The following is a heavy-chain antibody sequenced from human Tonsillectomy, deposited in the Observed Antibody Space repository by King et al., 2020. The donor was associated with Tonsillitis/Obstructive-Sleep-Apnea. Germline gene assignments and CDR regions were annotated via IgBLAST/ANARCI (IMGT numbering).Heavy chain of an antibody. CDR3: ARGMVLEAGGDAFDI. J-gene: IGHJ3*02. D-gene: IGHD2-8*01. V-gene: IGHV4-59*01. CDR2: IYNSGST. CDR1: GGSISSYY. Sequence: VQLQESGPGLVKPSETLYLTCTVSGGSISSYYWSWIRQPPGKGLGWIGNIYNSGSTNYKPSLNSRVTISGDTSKNQFSLKMSSVTAADTAVYYCARGMVLEAGGDAFDIWGQGTMVTVSS.